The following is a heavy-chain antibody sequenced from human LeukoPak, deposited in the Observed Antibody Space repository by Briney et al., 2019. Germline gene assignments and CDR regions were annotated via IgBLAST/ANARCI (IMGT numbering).Heavy chain of an antibody. CDR3: ARDGSLSRGDAFDI. CDR2: IIPIFGTA. V-gene: IGHV1-69*05. D-gene: IGHD2-15*01. CDR1: GGTFSSYA. Sequence: GASVTVSCTASGGTFSSYAISWVRQAPGQGLEWMGGIIPIFGTANYAQKFQGRVTITTDESTSTAYMELSSLRSEDTAVYYCARDGSLSRGDAFDIWGQGTMVTVSS. J-gene: IGHJ3*02.